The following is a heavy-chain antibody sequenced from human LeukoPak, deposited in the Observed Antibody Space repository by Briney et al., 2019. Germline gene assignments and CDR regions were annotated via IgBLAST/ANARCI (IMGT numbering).Heavy chain of an antibody. CDR3: ARHQPAGESYYQGLDV. V-gene: IGHV5-51*01. CDR2: IYPDDSDT. CDR1: GYRFTNYW. J-gene: IGHJ6*02. D-gene: IGHD6-13*01. Sequence: GESLKISCKGSGYRFTNYWIGWVRQMPGKGLEWMGSIYPDDSDTRYSPSFQGQVTISADKFINTAYLQWSSLRASDTAMYYRARHQPAGESYYQGLDVWAQGTTVAVSS.